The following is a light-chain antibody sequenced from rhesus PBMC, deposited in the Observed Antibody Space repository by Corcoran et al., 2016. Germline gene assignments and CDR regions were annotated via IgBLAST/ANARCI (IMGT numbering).Light chain of an antibody. Sequence: QAALTQPRSVSGSPGQSVTISCTGTSSDIGGYNYVSWYQQHPGTAPKLMIYEVSKRPSGVSDRFSGSKSGNTASLTISGLQAEDEADYYCSSYAGCNTFIFGAGTRLTVL. CDR1: SSDIGGYNY. J-gene: IGLJ1*01. CDR3: SSYAGCNTFI. CDR2: EVS. V-gene: IGLV2-32*02.